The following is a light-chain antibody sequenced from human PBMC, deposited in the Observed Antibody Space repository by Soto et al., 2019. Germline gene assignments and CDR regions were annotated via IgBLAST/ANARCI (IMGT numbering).Light chain of an antibody. V-gene: IGKV1-39*01. Sequence: DMEMTQSPSSLSASVGDRVTITCRASQSISNYLNWYQHKPGKVPKLLIYAASSLQSGVPTRFSGSGSGTAFTLTINSLQPEEFATYYCQQSYGTPLTFGGGTKIEIK. CDR1: QSISNY. CDR2: AAS. CDR3: QQSYGTPLT. J-gene: IGKJ4*01.